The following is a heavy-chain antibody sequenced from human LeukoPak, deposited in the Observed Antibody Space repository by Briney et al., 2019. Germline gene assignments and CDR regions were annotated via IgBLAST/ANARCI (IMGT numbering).Heavy chain of an antibody. D-gene: IGHD6-19*01. J-gene: IGHJ3*02. CDR2: ISSSGSTI. CDR1: GFTFSDYY. V-gene: IGHV3-11*01. Sequence: PGGSLRLSCAASGFTFSDYYMNWIRQAPGKGLEWVSYISSSGSTIYYADSVKGRFTISRDNAKNSLYLQMNSLRAEDTAVYYCARGVPNGSGWSRAFDIWGQGTMVTVSS. CDR3: ARGVPNGSGWSRAFDI.